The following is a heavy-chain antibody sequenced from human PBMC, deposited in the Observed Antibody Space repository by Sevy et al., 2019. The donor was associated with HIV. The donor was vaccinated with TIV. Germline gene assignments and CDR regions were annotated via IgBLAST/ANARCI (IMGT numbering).Heavy chain of an antibody. Sequence: ASVKVSCKASGGTFSSYAISWVRQAPGQGLEWMGGIIPIFGTANYAQMFQGRVTITADKSTSTAYMELSSLRSEDTAVYYCARERKRYSGYDSGASFDYWGQGTLVTVSS. CDR3: ARERKRYSGYDSGASFDY. CDR1: GGTFSSYA. V-gene: IGHV1-69*06. D-gene: IGHD5-12*01. CDR2: IIPIFGTA. J-gene: IGHJ4*02.